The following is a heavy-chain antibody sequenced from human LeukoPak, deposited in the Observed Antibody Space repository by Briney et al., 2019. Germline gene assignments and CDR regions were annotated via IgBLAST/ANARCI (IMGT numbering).Heavy chain of an antibody. J-gene: IGHJ4*02. Sequence: SETLSLTCAVYGGSFSTYYWSWIRQPPGKGLEWIGEINHSGSTNYNPSLKSRVTISVDTSKNQFPLKLSSVTAADTAVYYCASCSSTSCPDGGKGTLVTVSS. CDR3: ASCSSTSCPD. D-gene: IGHD2-2*01. CDR2: INHSGST. CDR1: GGSFSTYY. V-gene: IGHV4-34*01.